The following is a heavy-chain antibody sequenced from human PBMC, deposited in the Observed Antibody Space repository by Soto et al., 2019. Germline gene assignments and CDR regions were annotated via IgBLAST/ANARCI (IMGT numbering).Heavy chain of an antibody. Sequence: GASVKVSCKASGYTFTSYAMHWVRQAPGQRLEWMGWINAGNGNTKYSQKFQGRVTITRDTSASTAYMELSSLRSEDTAVYYSARDSGEWKLLPGSFDYWGQGTLVTVSS. CDR2: INAGNGNT. J-gene: IGHJ4*02. V-gene: IGHV1-3*01. CDR3: ARDSGEWKLLPGSFDY. CDR1: GYTFTSYA. D-gene: IGHD1-26*01.